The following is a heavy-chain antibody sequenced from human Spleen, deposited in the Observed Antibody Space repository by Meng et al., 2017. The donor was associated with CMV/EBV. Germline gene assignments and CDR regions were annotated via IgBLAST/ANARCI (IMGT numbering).Heavy chain of an antibody. CDR1: GGTFSKDV. V-gene: IGHV1-18*01. Sequence: ASVKVSCKASGGTFSKDVISWVRQAPGQGLEWMGRISAYNTNTDYAQKFQGRVTMTTDTSTSTASMELRSLRSDDTAVYYCARLKKSILWFRELLEQDYWGQGTLVTVSS. CDR3: ARLKKSILWFRELLEQDY. CDR2: ISAYNTNT. J-gene: IGHJ4*02. D-gene: IGHD3-10*01.